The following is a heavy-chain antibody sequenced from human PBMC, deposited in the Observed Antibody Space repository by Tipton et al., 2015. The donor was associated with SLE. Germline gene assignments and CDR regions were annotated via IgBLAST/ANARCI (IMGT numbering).Heavy chain of an antibody. V-gene: IGHV4-59*01. CDR3: AREEYSSGWKEVHWFAP. CDR1: GGSISSYY. J-gene: IGHJ5*02. Sequence: TLSLTCTVSGGSISSYYWSWIRQPPGKGLEWIGYIYYSGSTNYNPSLKSRVTISEDTSKNQFSLKLSSGTAADTAVSYFAREEYSSGWKEVHWFAPWGQGTLVTVPS. D-gene: IGHD6-19*01. CDR2: IYYSGST.